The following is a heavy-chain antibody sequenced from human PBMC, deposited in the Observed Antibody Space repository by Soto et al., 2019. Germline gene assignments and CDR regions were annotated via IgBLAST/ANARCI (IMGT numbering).Heavy chain of an antibody. D-gene: IGHD5-18*01. J-gene: IGHJ4*02. V-gene: IGHV1-2*04. Sequence: ASVKVSCKASGYTFTVYYMHWVRQAPGQGLEWMGWINPNSGGTNYAQKFQGWVTMTRDTSISTAYMELSRLRSDDTAVYYCARGDTAMGSNDDWGQGTLVTVSS. CDR3: ARGDTAMGSNDD. CDR1: GYTFTVYY. CDR2: INPNSGGT.